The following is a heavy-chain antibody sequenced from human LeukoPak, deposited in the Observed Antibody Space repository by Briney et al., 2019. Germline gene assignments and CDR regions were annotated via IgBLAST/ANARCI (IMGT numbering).Heavy chain of an antibody. CDR3: ARVGGSWGDAFDI. CDR2: ISYDGSNK. D-gene: IGHD1-26*01. Sequence: PGGSLRLSCAASGFTFSSYWMSWVRQAPGKGLEWVAVISYDGSNKYYADSVKGRFTISRDNSKNTLYLQMNSLRAEDTAVYYCARVGGSWGDAFDIWGQGTMVTVSS. CDR1: GFTFSSYW. V-gene: IGHV3-30-3*01. J-gene: IGHJ3*02.